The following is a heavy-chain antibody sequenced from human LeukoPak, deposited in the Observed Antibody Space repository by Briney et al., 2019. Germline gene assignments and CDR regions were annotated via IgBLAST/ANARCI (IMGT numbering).Heavy chain of an antibody. CDR3: ARVGGDDAFDI. CDR1: GFTFSSYS. Sequence: GGSLRLSCAASGFTFSSYSMNWVRQAPGKGLEWVSSISSRSSYIYYADSVKGRFTISRDNAKNSLYLQMNSLRAEDTAVYYCARVGGDDAFDIWGQGTMVTVSS. J-gene: IGHJ3*02. D-gene: IGHD3-16*01. V-gene: IGHV3-21*01. CDR2: ISSRSSYI.